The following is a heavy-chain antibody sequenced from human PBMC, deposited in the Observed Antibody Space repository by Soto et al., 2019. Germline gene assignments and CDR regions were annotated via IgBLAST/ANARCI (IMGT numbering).Heavy chain of an antibody. CDR1: GYTFTSYA. CDR2: INAGNGNT. CDR3: ARDVADHRYYYYYYMDV. Sequence: ASVKVSCKASGYTFTSYAMHWVRQAPGQRLEWMGWINAGNGNTKYSQKFQGRVTITRDTSASTAYMELSSLRSEDTAVYYCARDVADHRYYYYYYMDVWGKGTTVTVSS. J-gene: IGHJ6*03. V-gene: IGHV1-3*01. D-gene: IGHD2-15*01.